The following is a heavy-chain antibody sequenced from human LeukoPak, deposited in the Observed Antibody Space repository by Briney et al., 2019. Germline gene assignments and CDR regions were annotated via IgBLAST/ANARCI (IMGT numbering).Heavy chain of an antibody. CDR1: GYTFTSYG. J-gene: IGHJ4*02. CDR3: ARGVALGYFDWSGS. Sequence: ASVKVSCKASGYTFTSYGISWVRQAPGQGLEWMGWITSYNGNTKYAQKLQGRVTMTTDTSTSTAYLEVRSLRFDDTAVYYCARGVALGYFDWSGSWGQGTLVTVSS. CDR2: ITSYNGNT. V-gene: IGHV1-18*01. D-gene: IGHD3-9*01.